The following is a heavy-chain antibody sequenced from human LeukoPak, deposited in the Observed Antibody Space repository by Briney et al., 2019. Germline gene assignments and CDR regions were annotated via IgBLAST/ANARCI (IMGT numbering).Heavy chain of an antibody. V-gene: IGHV3-48*03. J-gene: IGHJ4*02. CDR3: ARPEVDTAMGD. CDR1: GFTSSRYE. CDR2: ISSSSSTI. Sequence: SGGSLRLSCVVSGFTSSRYEMHWVRQAPGKGLEWVSYISSSSSTIYYADSVKGRFTISRDNAKNSLYLQMNSLRAEDTAVYYCARPEVDTAMGDWGQGTLVTVSS. D-gene: IGHD5-18*01.